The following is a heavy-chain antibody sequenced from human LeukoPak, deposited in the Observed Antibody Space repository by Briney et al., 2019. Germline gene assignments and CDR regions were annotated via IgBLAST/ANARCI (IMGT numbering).Heavy chain of an antibody. Sequence: GGSLRLSRAASGFTLSSYNMKWVRQAPGKGLEWVSFISSGSSYIYYADSVKGRFTISRDNAKNSLYLQMNSLRAEDTAVYYCAREAAAGNYLDYWGQGTLVTVSS. V-gene: IGHV3-21*01. CDR3: AREAAAGNYLDY. CDR1: GFTLSSYN. J-gene: IGHJ4*02. D-gene: IGHD6-13*01. CDR2: ISSGSSYI.